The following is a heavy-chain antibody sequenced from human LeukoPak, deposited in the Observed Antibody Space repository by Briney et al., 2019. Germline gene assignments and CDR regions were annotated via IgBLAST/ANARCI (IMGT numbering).Heavy chain of an antibody. CDR2: ISSSSSYI. V-gene: IGHV3-21*01. D-gene: IGHD2-2*01. CDR3: ARYPVEDIVVVPAAINNWFDP. J-gene: IGHJ5*02. CDR1: GFTFSSYS. Sequence: NPGGSLRLSCAASGFTFSSYSMNWVRQAPGKGLEWVSSISSSSSYIYYADSVKGRFTISRDNAKNSLYLQMNSLRAEDTAVYYCARYPVEDIVVVPAAINNWFDPWGQGTLVTVSS.